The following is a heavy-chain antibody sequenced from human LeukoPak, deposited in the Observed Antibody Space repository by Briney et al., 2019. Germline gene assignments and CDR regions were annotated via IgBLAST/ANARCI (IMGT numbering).Heavy chain of an antibody. Sequence: SGTLSLTCAVYGGSFSGYYWSWIRQPPGKGLEWIGEINHSGSTNYNPSLKSRVTISVDTSKNQFSLKLSSVTAADTAVYYCARVVVPAAIPQGEFDYWGQGTLVTVSS. J-gene: IGHJ4*02. V-gene: IGHV4-34*01. D-gene: IGHD2-2*02. CDR1: GGSFSGYY. CDR2: INHSGST. CDR3: ARVVVPAAIPQGEFDY.